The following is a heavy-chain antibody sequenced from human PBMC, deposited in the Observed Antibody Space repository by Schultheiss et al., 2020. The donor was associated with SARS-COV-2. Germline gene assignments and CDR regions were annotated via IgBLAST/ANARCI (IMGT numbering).Heavy chain of an antibody. J-gene: IGHJ4*02. D-gene: IGHD6-13*01. CDR1: GFTFSSYA. Sequence: GESLKISCAASGFTFSSYAMHWVRQAPGKGLEWVAVISYDGSNKYYADSVKGRFTISRDNAKNSLYLQMNSLRAEDTAVYYCARGSSHTRIAAAESDFDYWGQGTLVTVSS. V-gene: IGHV3-30*04. CDR2: ISYDGSNK. CDR3: ARGSSHTRIAAAESDFDY.